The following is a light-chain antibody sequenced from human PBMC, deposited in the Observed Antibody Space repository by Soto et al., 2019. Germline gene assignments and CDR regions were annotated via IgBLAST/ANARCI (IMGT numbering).Light chain of an antibody. J-gene: IGLJ2*01. Sequence: QTVVAQEPSLTVSPGGTVTLTCGSSTGADTSGHYPYWFQQKPGQAPRTLIYDTSNKHSWTPARFSGSLLGGKAALTLSGAQPEDEAEYYCLLSYSGAQAVFGGGTKLTVL. CDR3: LLSYSGAQAV. CDR1: TGADTSGHY. V-gene: IGLV7-46*01. CDR2: DTS.